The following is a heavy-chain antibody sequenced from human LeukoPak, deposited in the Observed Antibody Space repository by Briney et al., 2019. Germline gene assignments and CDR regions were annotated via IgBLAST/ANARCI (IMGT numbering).Heavy chain of an antibody. CDR3: ARGALKYYCSGGSCYSAAWFDP. V-gene: IGHV4-34*01. D-gene: IGHD2-15*01. Sequence: SETLSLTCAVYGGSFSGYYWSWIRQPPGKGLEWIGEINHSGSTNYNPSLKSRVTISVDTSKNQFSLKLSSVTAAGTAVYYCARGALKYYCSGGSCYSAAWFDPWGQGTLVTVSS. J-gene: IGHJ5*02. CDR1: GGSFSGYY. CDR2: INHSGST.